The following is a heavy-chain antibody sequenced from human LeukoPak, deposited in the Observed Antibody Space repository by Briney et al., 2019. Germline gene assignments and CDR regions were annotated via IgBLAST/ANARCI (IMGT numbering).Heavy chain of an antibody. V-gene: IGHV3-30-3*01. CDR1: GFIFSSYA. D-gene: IGHD6-19*01. J-gene: IGHJ4*02. Sequence: GESLRLSCAASGFIFSSYAMHWVRQAPGKGLEWVAFITCDGSGQYYTESVKGRFTISRDNSKNTLYLQVNSLRVEDTAVYYCARPNRPAHTSAWYNDYWGRGTLVTVSS. CDR2: ITCDGSGQ. CDR3: ARPNRPAHTSAWYNDY.